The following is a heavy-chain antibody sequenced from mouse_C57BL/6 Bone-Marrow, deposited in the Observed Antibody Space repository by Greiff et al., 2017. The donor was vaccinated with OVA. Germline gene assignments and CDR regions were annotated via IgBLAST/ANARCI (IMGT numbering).Heavy chain of an antibody. CDR3: AREMYYYGSSHYAMDY. V-gene: IGHV1-9*01. Sequence: QVQLKQSGAELMKPGASVKLSCKATGYTFTGYWIEWVKQRPGHGLEWIGEILPGSGSTNYNEKFKGKATFTADTSSNTAYMQLSSLTTEDSAIYYCAREMYYYGSSHYAMDYWGQGTSVTVSS. CDR2: ILPGSGST. J-gene: IGHJ4*01. CDR1: GYTFTGYW. D-gene: IGHD1-1*01.